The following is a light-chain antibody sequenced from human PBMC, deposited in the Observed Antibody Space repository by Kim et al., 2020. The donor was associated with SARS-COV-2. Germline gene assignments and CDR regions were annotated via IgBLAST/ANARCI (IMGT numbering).Light chain of an antibody. CDR1: SNNICAYNY. V-gene: IGLV2-8*01. J-gene: IGLJ2*01. Sequence: QSALTQPPSASGSPGQSVPISCTGTSNNICAYNYVSCYQQHPGKTPKLLLSEVTRRPSGVPDRFSGTKSGNTASLTVSGLQDEEEADYYCGSYAGNNKFVSGGWTQLTVL. CDR3: GSYAGNNKFV. CDR2: EVT.